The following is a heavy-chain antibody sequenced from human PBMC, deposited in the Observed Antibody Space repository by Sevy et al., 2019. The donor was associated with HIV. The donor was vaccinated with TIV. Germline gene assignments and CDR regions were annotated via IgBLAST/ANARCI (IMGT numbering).Heavy chain of an antibody. Sequence: GGSLRLSCAASGFTFSKYWMGWVRQAPGKGLEWVANIKQDAGQKYYVDSVKGGFTITRDNAKNSLYLQMNSLRAEDTDVYFWATDVGNSYFHSWGQRTLV. V-gene: IGHV3-7*01. CDR1: GFTFSKYW. CDR3: ATDVGNSYFHS. CDR2: IKQDAGQK. D-gene: IGHD1-1*01. J-gene: IGHJ4*02.